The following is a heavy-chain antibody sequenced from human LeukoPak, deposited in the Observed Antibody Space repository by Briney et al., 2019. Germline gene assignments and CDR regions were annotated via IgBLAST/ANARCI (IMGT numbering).Heavy chain of an antibody. J-gene: IGHJ6*03. CDR3: ARVLKTGTTIGYYYYMDV. V-gene: IGHV5-51*01. CDR2: IYPGDSDT. CDR1: GFNFASYW. Sequence: GESLKISCKGSGFNFASYWIAWVRQMPGKGLEWTGIIYPGDSDTRYSPSFQGQVTISADKSISTAYLQWSSLKASDTAMYYCARVLKTGTTIGYYYYMDVWGKGTTVTVSS. D-gene: IGHD1-1*01.